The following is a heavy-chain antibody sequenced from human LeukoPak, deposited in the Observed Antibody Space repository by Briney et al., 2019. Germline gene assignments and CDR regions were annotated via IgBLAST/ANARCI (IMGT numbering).Heavy chain of an antibody. CDR1: GGSTSSYY. V-gene: IGHV4-59*01. CDR2: IYYSGST. CDR3: ARGVAGTSDY. J-gene: IGHJ4*02. D-gene: IGHD6-19*01. Sequence: SETLSLTCTVSGGSTSSYYWSWIRQPPGKGLEWIGYIYYSGSTNYNPSLKSRVTISVDTSKNQFSLKLSSVTAADTAVYYCARGVAGTSDYWGQGTLVTVSS.